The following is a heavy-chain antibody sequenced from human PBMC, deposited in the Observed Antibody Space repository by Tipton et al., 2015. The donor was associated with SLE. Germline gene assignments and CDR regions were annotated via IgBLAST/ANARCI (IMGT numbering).Heavy chain of an antibody. CDR2: IYNSGNT. CDR1: GGSFSGYY. CDR3: ARVVSGSLDY. J-gene: IGHJ4*02. Sequence: TLSLTCTVYGGSFSGYYWSWIRQPPGKGLEWIGYIYNSGNTHYNPSLKSRATISVDTSKNQFSLKLKSVTAADTAVYYCARVVSGSLDYWGQGTLVTVSS. V-gene: IGHV4-59*01. D-gene: IGHD3-3*01.